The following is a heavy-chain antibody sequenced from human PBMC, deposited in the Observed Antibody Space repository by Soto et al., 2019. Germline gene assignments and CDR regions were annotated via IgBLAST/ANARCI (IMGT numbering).Heavy chain of an antibody. D-gene: IGHD3-3*01. V-gene: IGHV1-8*01. CDR2: MNPNSANT. CDR1: GYTFTSYD. CDR3: ARVTILSFLEWLRIRPGTYYFDY. J-gene: IGHJ4*02. Sequence: ASVKVSCKASGYTFTSYDINWVRRATGQGLEWVGWMNPNSANTGYAQKLQGRVTMTRNTSISTAYMELSSLRSEDTAVYYCARVTILSFLEWLRIRPGTYYFDYWGQGTLVTVSS.